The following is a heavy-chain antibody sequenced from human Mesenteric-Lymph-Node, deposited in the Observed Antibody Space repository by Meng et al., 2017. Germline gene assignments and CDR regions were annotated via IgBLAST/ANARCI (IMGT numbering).Heavy chain of an antibody. Sequence: GGSLRLSCAASGFTFSRSWMHWVRQVPGKGLVWVSRISDDGSSTNYADSVRGRFTISRDNAKNTLDLQMNSLRAEDTAVYYCVRDAAIAPPQDLDAFDIWGQGTMVTVSS. CDR2: ISDDGSST. CDR3: VRDAAIAPPQDLDAFDI. CDR1: GFTFSRSW. D-gene: IGHD6-13*01. V-gene: IGHV3-74*01. J-gene: IGHJ3*02.